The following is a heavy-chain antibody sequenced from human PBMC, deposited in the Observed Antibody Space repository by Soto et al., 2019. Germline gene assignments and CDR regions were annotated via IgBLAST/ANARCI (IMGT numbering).Heavy chain of an antibody. Sequence: KSSETLSLTCTVSGGSISSYYWSWIRQPAGKGLEWIGRIYTSGSTNYNPSLKSRVTMSVDTSKNQFSLKLSSVTAADTAVYYCARDRYYDFLMQTYSYYCMDFCGQGTTVTL. D-gene: IGHD3-9*01. CDR2: IYTSGST. V-gene: IGHV4-4*07. J-gene: IGHJ6*02. CDR3: ARDRYYDFLMQTYSYYCMDF. CDR1: GGSISSYY.